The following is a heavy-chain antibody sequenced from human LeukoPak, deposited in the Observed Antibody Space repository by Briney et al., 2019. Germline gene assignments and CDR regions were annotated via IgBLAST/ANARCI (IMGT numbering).Heavy chain of an antibody. V-gene: IGHV4-59*12. J-gene: IGHJ4*02. D-gene: IGHD2-15*01. CDR3: ARRSPRLLFDY. CDR2: IYYSGST. Sequence: SETLSLTCTVSGGSITSYYWTWIRQPPGKGLEWIGSIYYSGSTNYNPSLKSRVTISVDTSKNQFSLKLSSVTAADTAVYYCARRSPRLLFDYWGQGTLVTVSS. CDR1: GGSITSYY.